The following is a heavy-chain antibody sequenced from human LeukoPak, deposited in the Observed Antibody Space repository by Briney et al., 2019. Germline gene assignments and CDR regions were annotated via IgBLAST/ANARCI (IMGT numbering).Heavy chain of an antibody. D-gene: IGHD5-18*01. CDR1: GFTFSIYW. J-gene: IGHJ4*02. CDR3: ARDHHPFTA. Sequence: GGSLRLSCAASGFTFSIYWMSWVRQAPGKGLEWVANIKQDGSEKNYVDSVKGRFTISRDNAKNSLYLQMSSLRAEDTAVYYCARDHHPFTAWGQGTLVTVSS. V-gene: IGHV3-7*04. CDR2: IKQDGSEK.